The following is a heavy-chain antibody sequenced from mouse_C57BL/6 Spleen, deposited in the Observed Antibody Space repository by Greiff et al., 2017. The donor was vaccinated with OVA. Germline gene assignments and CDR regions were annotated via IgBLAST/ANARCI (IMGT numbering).Heavy chain of an antibody. CDR1: GYTFTSYW. D-gene: IGHD3-2*02. J-gene: IGHJ2*01. Sequence: QVQLQQPGAELVKPGASVKLSCTASGYTFTSYWMHWVKQRPGQGLEWIGMIHPNSGSTNYNEKFKSKATLTVDKSSSTAYIQLSSLTSEDSAVYYYARSRRQLRLEDFDYWGQGTTLTVSS. V-gene: IGHV1-64*01. CDR3: ARSRRQLRLEDFDY. CDR2: IHPNSGST.